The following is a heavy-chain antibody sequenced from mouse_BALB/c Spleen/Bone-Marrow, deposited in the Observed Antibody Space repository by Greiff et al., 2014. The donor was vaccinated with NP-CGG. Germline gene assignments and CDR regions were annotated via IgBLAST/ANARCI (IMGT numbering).Heavy chain of an antibody. CDR1: GFTFSSFG. CDR3: ARGRPIYYGNLYAMDY. D-gene: IGHD2-1*01. J-gene: IGHJ4*01. V-gene: IGHV5-17*02. Sequence: VQLKESGGGLVQPGGSRKLSRAASGFTFSSFGMHWVRQAPEKGLEWVAYISSGSSTIYYADTVKGRFTISRDNPKNTLFLQMTSLRSEDTAMYYCARGRPIYYGNLYAMDYWGQGTSVTVSS. CDR2: ISSGSSTI.